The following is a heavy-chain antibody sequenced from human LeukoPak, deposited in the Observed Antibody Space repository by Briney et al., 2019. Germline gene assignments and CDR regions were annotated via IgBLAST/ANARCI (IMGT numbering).Heavy chain of an antibody. D-gene: IGHD1-26*01. V-gene: IGHV3-30*02. CDR2: IRYDGSNK. J-gene: IGHJ4*02. CDR1: GFTFDDYA. CDR3: AKAQYSGSYYGGFDY. Sequence: GGSLRLSCAASGFTFDDYAMHWVRQAPGKGLEWVAFIRYDGSNKYYADSVKGRFTISRDNSKNTLYLQMNSLRAEDTAVYYCAKAQYSGSYYGGFDYWGQGTLVTVSS.